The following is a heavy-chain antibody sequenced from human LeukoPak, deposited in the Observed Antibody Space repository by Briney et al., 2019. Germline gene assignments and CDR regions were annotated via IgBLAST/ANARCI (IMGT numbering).Heavy chain of an antibody. CDR3: ARVPPGLSYFDY. Sequence: GASVKVSCKASGYTFTGYYMHWVRQAPGQGLEWMGWIDPNSGGTNYAQKFHGRVTMTRDTSISTAYMELSRLRSDDTAVYYCARVPPGLSYFDYWGQGTLVTVSS. D-gene: IGHD3/OR15-3a*01. CDR1: GYTFTGYY. CDR2: IDPNSGGT. J-gene: IGHJ4*02. V-gene: IGHV1-2*02.